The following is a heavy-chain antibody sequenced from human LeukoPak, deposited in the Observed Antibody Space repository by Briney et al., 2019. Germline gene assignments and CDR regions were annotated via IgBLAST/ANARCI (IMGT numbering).Heavy chain of an antibody. CDR1: GYTFTSYG. CDR2: ISAYNGNT. V-gene: IGHV1-18*01. Sequence: ASVKVSCKASGYTFTSYGISWVRQAPGQGLEWMGWISAYNGNTNYAQKLQGRVTMTTDTSTSTAYMELRSLRSDDTAVYYCARVLWRASGYSSEPEKRFDYWGQGTLVTVSS. J-gene: IGHJ4*02. CDR3: ARVLWRASGYSSEPEKRFDY. D-gene: IGHD3-22*01.